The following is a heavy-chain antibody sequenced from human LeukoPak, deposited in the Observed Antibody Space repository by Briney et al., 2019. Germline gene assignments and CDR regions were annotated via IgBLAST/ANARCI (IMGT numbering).Heavy chain of an antibody. Sequence: PGGSLRLSCAASGFSFSTYSMNWVRQAPGKGLEWVSYIVGSSSTKYYADSVKGRFTISRDNAKNSLYLQMDSLRAEDTAVYYCARGLPRSSFDYWGQGTLVTVSS. V-gene: IGHV3-48*04. CDR1: GFSFSTYS. J-gene: IGHJ4*02. CDR3: ARGLPRSSFDY. CDR2: IVGSSSTK.